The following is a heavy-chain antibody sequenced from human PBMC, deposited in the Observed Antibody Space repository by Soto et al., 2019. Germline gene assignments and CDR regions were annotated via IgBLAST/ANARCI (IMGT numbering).Heavy chain of an antibody. CDR2: IKSKTDGGTT. D-gene: IGHD1-26*01. V-gene: IGHV3-15*01. J-gene: IGHJ4*02. CDR3: TTAPVGATPFDY. CDR1: GFTFSNAW. Sequence: GGSLRLSCAASGFTFSNAWMSWVRQAPGKGLEWVGRIKSKTDGGTTDYAAPVKGRFTISRDDSKNTLYLQMNSLKTEDTAVYYCTTAPVGATPFDYWGQGTLVTVSS.